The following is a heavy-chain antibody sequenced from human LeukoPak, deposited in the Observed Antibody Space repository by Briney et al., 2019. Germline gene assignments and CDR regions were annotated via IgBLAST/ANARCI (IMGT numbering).Heavy chain of an antibody. D-gene: IGHD1-1*01. J-gene: IGHJ2*01. CDR3: ARDVQERQLANLYFDL. Sequence: SETLPLTCTVSGGSLSTDYWSWIRQPPGKGLEWVGSISYSGSSNYNPSLKSRVTISVDTSKNQFSLNLSSVTAADTAVYYCARDVQERQLANLYFDLWGRGPLVTVSS. CDR1: GGSLSTDY. CDR2: ISYSGSS. V-gene: IGHV4-59*01.